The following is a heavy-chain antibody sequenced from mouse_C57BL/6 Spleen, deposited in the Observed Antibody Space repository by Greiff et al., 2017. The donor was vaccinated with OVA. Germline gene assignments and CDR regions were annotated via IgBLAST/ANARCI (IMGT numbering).Heavy chain of an antibody. CDR2: IDPNSGGT. CDR3: ARSYGSNYWYFDV. CDR1: GYTFTSYW. V-gene: IGHV1-72*01. Sequence: QVQLKESGAELVKPGASVKLSCKASGYTFTSYWMHWVKQRPGRGLEWIGRIDPNSGGTKYNEKFKSKATLTVDKPSSTAYMQLSSLTSEDSAVYYCARSYGSNYWYFDVWGTGTTVTVSS. J-gene: IGHJ1*03. D-gene: IGHD1-1*01.